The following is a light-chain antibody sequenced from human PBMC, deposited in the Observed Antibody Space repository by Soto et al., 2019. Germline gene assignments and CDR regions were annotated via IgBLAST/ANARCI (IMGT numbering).Light chain of an antibody. Sequence: EIVLTQSPGTLSLSPGERATLSCRASQSVSSNYLAWYQQKPGQAPRLLMYDASSRATGIPDRFSGSGSGTDFTLTISRLEPEDFAVYYCQQYSSWPPITFGQGTRLEIK. CDR3: QQYSSWPPIT. CDR2: DAS. CDR1: QSVSSNY. V-gene: IGKV3-20*01. J-gene: IGKJ5*01.